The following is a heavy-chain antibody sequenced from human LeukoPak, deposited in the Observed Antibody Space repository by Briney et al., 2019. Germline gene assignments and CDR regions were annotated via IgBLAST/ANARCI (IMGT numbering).Heavy chain of an antibody. Sequence: PSQTLSLTCAVSGGSISSGGYSWSWIRQPPGKGLEWIGYIYHSGSTYYNPSLKSRVTISVDRSKNQFSLKLSSVTAADTAVYYCARVYMVRGVLYYFDYWGQGTLVTVSS. CDR1: GGSISSGGYS. CDR3: ARVYMVRGVLYYFDY. J-gene: IGHJ4*02. D-gene: IGHD3-10*01. CDR2: IYHSGST. V-gene: IGHV4-30-2*01.